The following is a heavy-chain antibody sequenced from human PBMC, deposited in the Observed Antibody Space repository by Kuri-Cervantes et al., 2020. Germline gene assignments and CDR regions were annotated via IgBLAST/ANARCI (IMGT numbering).Heavy chain of an antibody. V-gene: IGHV4-59*01. CDR2: ILDSGST. Sequence: SETLCLTCTVSGGSISSYYWNWIRQPPGKGLEWIGYILDSGSTNYNPSLNSRVTISVDTSKSQFYLKLTSVTAADTADYYCVRGQGFGAWGQGTLVTVSS. CDR1: GGSISSYY. CDR3: VRGQGFGA. D-gene: IGHD3-16*01. J-gene: IGHJ5*02.